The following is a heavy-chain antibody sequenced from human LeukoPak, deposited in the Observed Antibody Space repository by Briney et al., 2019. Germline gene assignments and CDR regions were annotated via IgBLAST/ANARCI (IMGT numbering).Heavy chain of an antibody. CDR3: ARARRTSHFWNDYVYMDV. J-gene: IGHJ6*03. CDR1: GFTFSSYW. D-gene: IGHD1-1*01. Sequence: GGSLRLSCAASGFTFSSYWMSWVRQAPGKGLEWVANIKQDGGEKYYVDSVKGRFTISRDNAQNSLYLQMNSLRAEDTAVYFCARARRTSHFWNDYVYMDVWGKGTTVTISS. CDR2: IKQDGGEK. V-gene: IGHV3-7*01.